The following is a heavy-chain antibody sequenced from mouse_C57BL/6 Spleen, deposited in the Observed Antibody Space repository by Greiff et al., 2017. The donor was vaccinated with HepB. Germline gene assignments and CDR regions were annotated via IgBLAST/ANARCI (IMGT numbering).Heavy chain of an antibody. V-gene: IGHV1-15*01. CDR1: GYTFTDYE. Sequence: VQLQQSGAELVRPGASVTLSCKASGYTFTDYEMHWVKQTPVHGLEWIGAIDPETGGTAYNQKFKGKAILTADKSSSTAYMELRSLTSEDSAVYYCTRWGSSYGYYAMDYWGQGTSVTVSS. CDR3: TRWGSSYGYYAMDY. J-gene: IGHJ4*01. CDR2: IDPETGGT. D-gene: IGHD1-1*01.